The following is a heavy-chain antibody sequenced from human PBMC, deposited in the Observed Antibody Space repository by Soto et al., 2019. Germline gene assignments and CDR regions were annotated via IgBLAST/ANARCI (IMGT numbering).Heavy chain of an antibody. Sequence: PSEPLSLSCAVYGGSFSGYYWSWIRQPPGKGLEWIGEINHSGSTNYNPSLKSRVTISVDTSKNQFSLKLSSVTAADTAVCYCARGKGLRPHYYYYYGMDVWGQGTTVTVSS. V-gene: IGHV4-34*01. J-gene: IGHJ6*02. CDR2: INHSGST. D-gene: IGHD5-12*01. CDR3: ARGKGLRPHYYYYYGMDV. CDR1: GGSFSGYY.